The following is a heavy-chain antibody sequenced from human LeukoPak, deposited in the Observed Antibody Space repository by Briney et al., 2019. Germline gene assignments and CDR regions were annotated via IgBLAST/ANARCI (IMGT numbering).Heavy chain of an antibody. CDR3: ARDPYSGSYGDYYYYYMDV. V-gene: IGHV3-21*01. CDR2: ITTSSTYI. Sequence: GGSLRLSCAASGFSFSTYNMNWVRQAPGKGLEWVSSITTSSTYIYYADSVKGRFTISRDNAKNSLHLQINSLRAEDTAVYYCARDPYSGSYGDYYYYYMDVWGKGTTVTISS. D-gene: IGHD1-26*01. CDR1: GFSFSTYN. J-gene: IGHJ6*03.